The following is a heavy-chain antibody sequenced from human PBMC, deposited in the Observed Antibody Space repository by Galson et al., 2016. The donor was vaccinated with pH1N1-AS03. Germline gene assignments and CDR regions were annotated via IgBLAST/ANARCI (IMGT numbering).Heavy chain of an antibody. J-gene: IGHJ4*02. V-gene: IGHV4-61*02. CDR3: ASAENGRDGYYDY. CDR2: IYPSGST. CDR1: GGSISSDTFY. Sequence: TLSLTCTVSGGSISSDTFYWSWIRQPAGKGLEWIGRIYPSGSTNYHPSLKSRVTISVGTSKYQFSLKLSSVTAADTAVYYCASAENGRDGYYDYWGQGTLVTVSS. D-gene: IGHD5-24*01.